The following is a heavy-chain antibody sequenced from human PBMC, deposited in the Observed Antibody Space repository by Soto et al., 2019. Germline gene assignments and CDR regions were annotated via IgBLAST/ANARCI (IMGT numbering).Heavy chain of an antibody. CDR1: GGSISIYY. CDR2: IYYSGST. J-gene: IGHJ5*02. Sequence: PSETLSLTCTVSGGSISIYYWSWIRQPPGKGLEWIGYIYYSGSTNYNPSLKSRVTISVDTSKNQFSLKLSSVTAADTAVYYCARASRGSGRMGGWFDPWGQGTLVTVSS. D-gene: IGHD6-19*01. CDR3: ARASRGSGRMGGWFDP. V-gene: IGHV4-59*01.